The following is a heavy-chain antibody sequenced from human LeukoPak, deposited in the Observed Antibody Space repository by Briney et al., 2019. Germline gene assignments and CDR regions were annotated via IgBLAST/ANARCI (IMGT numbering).Heavy chain of an antibody. D-gene: IGHD5-24*01. J-gene: IGHJ3*02. V-gene: IGHV3-20*04. CDR3: AKGDGYNQGPDAFDI. Sequence: GGSLRLSCAASGFTFDDYGMSWVRQAPGKGLEWVSGINWNGGSTGYADSVRGRFTISRDNAKNSLYLQMNSLRAEDMALYYCAKGDGYNQGPDAFDIWGQGTMVTVSS. CDR2: INWNGGST. CDR1: GFTFDDYG.